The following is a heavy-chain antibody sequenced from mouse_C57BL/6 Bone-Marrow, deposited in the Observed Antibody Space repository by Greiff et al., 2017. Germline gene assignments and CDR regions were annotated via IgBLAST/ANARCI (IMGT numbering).Heavy chain of an antibody. Sequence: VQLQQPGAELVKPGASVKMSCKASGYTFTSYWITWVKQRPGQGLEWIGDIYPGSGSTNYNEKFKSKATLTVDTSSSTAYMQLSSLTSEDSAVYYCARGDIYDGYYDAMDYWGQGTSVTVSS. CDR2: IYPGSGST. J-gene: IGHJ4*01. CDR3: ARGDIYDGYYDAMDY. CDR1: GYTFTSYW. V-gene: IGHV1-55*01. D-gene: IGHD2-3*01.